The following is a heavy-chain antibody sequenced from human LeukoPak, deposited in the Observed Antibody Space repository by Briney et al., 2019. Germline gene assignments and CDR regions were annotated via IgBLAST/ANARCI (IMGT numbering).Heavy chain of an antibody. CDR1: GFTFSSYS. J-gene: IGHJ1*01. CDR2: ISSSSSYI. Sequence: GGSLRLSCAASGFTFSSYSMNWVRQAPGKGLEWVSSISSSSSYIYYADSVKGRFTISRDNAKNSLYLQMNSLRAEDTAVYYCALDPYYGSGSTEHWGQGTLVTVSS. D-gene: IGHD3-10*01. CDR3: ALDPYYGSGSTEH. V-gene: IGHV3-21*01.